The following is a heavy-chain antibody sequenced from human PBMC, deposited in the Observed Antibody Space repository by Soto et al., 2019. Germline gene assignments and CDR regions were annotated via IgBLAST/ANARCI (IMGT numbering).Heavy chain of an antibody. V-gene: IGHV1-69*13. CDR1: GGTFSSYA. D-gene: IGHD1-26*01. CDR2: IIPIFGTA. CDR3: AREALVGAAKEDY. Sequence: SVKVSFKASGGTFSSYAISWVRQAPGQGLEWMGGIIPIFGTANYAQKFQGRVTITADESTSTAYMELSSLRSEDTAVYYCAREALVGAAKEDYWGQGTLVTVSS. J-gene: IGHJ4*02.